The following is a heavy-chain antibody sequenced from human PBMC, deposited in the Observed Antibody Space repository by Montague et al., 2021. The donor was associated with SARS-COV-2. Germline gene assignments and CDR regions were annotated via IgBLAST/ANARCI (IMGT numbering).Heavy chain of an antibody. CDR2: ISGSGSSS. Sequence: SLRLSCAASGFTFSSYAMNWVRQAPRKGLEWVSAISGSGSSSYYANSVKGRFTISRDNSKNTLYLHMNSLRAEDTATYFCAKDLYGAAAGTANYFGSWGQGTLVTVFS. CDR1: GFTFSSYA. D-gene: IGHD6-13*01. CDR3: AKDLYGAAAGTANYFGS. V-gene: IGHV3-23*01. J-gene: IGHJ4*02.